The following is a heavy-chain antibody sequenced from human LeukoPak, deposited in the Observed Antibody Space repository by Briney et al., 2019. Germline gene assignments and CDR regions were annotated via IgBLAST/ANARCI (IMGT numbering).Heavy chain of an antibody. V-gene: IGHV1-18*01. J-gene: IGHJ4*02. D-gene: IGHD3-3*01. CDR2: ISAYNGNT. CDR3: ARGQTDFWSGYPDY. CDR1: GYTFTSYD. Sequence: ASVKVSCKASGYTFTSYDINWVRQATGQGLEWMGWISAYNGNTNYAQKLQGRVTMTTDTSTSTAYMELRSLRSDDTAVYYCARGQTDFWSGYPDYWGQGTLVTVSS.